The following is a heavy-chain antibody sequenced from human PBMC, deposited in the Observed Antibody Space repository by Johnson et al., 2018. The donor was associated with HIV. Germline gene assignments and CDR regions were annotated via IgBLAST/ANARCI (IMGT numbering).Heavy chain of an antibody. CDR3: AMERRGGFDI. CDR1: GFTFTFYA. V-gene: IGHV3-30-3*01. D-gene: IGHD1-26*01. J-gene: IGHJ3*02. CDR2: ISYDGSNK. Sequence: QVQLVESGGGVVQPGRSLRLSCAASGFTFTFYAMHWVRQAPGKGLEWVAVISYDGSNKYYADSVKGRFTISRDNSKNTLYVQMNSLRDEDTAVYYCAMERRGGFDIWGQGTMVTVSS.